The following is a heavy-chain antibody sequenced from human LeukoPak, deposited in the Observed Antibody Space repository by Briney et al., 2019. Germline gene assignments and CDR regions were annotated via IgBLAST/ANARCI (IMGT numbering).Heavy chain of an antibody. J-gene: IGHJ6*03. Sequence: PSETLSLTCIVSGDYISSYYWSWIRQPPGKGLEWIGYIYYSGSTDYNPSLKSRLTISEDASKNQFSLKLSSVTAADTAVYYCARVPTMVRGVIPQFHMDVWGKGTTVTVSS. CDR3: ARVPTMVRGVIPQFHMDV. CDR1: GDYISSYY. V-gene: IGHV4-59*01. D-gene: IGHD3-10*01. CDR2: IYYSGST.